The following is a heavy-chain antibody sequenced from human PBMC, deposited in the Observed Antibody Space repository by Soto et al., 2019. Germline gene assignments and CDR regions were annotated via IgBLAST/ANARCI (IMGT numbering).Heavy chain of an antibody. CDR3: ARGLDYGSGSYYGMDV. D-gene: IGHD3-10*01. Sequence: ASVKVSCKASGYTFTSYDINWVRQATGQGLEWMGWMNPNSGNTGYAQKFQGRVTMTRNTSISTAYTELSSLRSEDTAVYYCARGLDYGSGSYYGMDVWGQGTTVTVSS. CDR2: MNPNSGNT. V-gene: IGHV1-8*01. CDR1: GYTFTSYD. J-gene: IGHJ6*02.